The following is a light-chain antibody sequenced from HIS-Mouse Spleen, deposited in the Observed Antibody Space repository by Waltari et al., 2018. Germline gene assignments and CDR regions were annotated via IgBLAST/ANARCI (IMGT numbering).Light chain of an antibody. J-gene: IGLJ2*01. V-gene: IGLV2-8*01. CDR1: SSDVGGYTY. CDR3: SSYAGSNNLGV. CDR2: EVS. Sequence: QSALTQPPSASGSPGPSVTISCTGTSSDVGGYTYVSWYQQHPGKAPKLMIYEVSKRPSGVPDRFSGSKSGNTASLTVSGLQAEDEADYYCSSYAGSNNLGVFGGGTKLTVL.